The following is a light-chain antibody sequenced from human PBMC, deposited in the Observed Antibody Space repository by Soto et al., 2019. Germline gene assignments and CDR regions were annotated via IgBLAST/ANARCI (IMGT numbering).Light chain of an antibody. CDR3: QQRSDWPSA. CDR2: DAS. CDR1: QSVSSY. V-gene: IGKV3-11*01. J-gene: IGKJ4*01. Sequence: EIVLTQSPATLSLSPGERATLSCRASQSVSSYLAWYQQKPGQAPRLLIYDASNRATGIPGRFSGHGSGTDFSLTISSLEAEDFAIYYCQQRSDWPSAFGGGTRVEIK.